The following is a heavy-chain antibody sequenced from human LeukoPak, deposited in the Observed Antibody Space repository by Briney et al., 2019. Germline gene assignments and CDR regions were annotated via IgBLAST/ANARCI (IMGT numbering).Heavy chain of an antibody. CDR3: ARGGYQLPYKYFDY. Sequence: SETLSLTCTVSGGSFSSGSYYWGWQGQGPGTGLERVGYSYYSGSTNDNPSLKSRVTISVATSKNQFSLKLSSVTAADTAVYYCARGGYQLPYKYFDYWGQGTLVTVSS. J-gene: IGHJ4*02. CDR2: SYYSGST. V-gene: IGHV4-61*01. CDR1: GGSFSSGSYY. D-gene: IGHD2-2*02.